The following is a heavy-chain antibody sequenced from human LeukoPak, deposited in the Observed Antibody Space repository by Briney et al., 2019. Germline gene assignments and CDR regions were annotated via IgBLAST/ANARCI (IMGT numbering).Heavy chain of an antibody. V-gene: IGHV3-30*02. J-gene: IGHJ3*02. CDR2: IRYDASNK. CDR1: GFTFSSYG. Sequence: GGSLRLSCAASGFTFSSYGMHWVRQAPGKGLEWVAFIRYDASNKYYADSVKGRFTISRDNSKNTLYLQMNSLRAEDTAVYYCAKIRSNLGYCSSTSCRGDAFDIWGQGTMVTVSS. D-gene: IGHD2-2*01. CDR3: AKIRSNLGYCSSTSCRGDAFDI.